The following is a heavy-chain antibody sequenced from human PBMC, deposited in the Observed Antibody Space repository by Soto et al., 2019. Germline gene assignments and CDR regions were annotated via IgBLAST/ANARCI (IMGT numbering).Heavy chain of an antibody. J-gene: IGHJ3*02. V-gene: IGHV4-30-4*01. CDR2: HYYTGTT. CDR3: ARVPLYGVVRAFDI. Sequence: QVQLQESGPGLVKPSQTLSLTCTVSGGSISSGDYFWSWIRQPPGKGLEWIGYHYYTGTTYYNPSLKSRVTISVDTSKNQFSLKLNSVTAADTAMYYCARVPLYGVVRAFDIWGQGTMVIVSS. CDR1: GGSISSGDYF. D-gene: IGHD4-17*01.